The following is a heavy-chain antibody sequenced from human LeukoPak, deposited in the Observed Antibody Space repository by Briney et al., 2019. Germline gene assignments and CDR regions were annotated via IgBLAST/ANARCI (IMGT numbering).Heavy chain of an antibody. CDR1: GFTVSSNY. J-gene: IGHJ4*02. D-gene: IGHD6-19*01. CDR3: ARSYSSGFDY. Sequence: GGSLRLSCAASGFTVSSNYMSWVRQAPGKGLEWVSSITSSSSYIYYADSVKGRFTISRDNAKNSLYLQMNSLRAEDTAVYYCARSYSSGFDYWGQGTLVTVSS. V-gene: IGHV3-21*01. CDR2: ITSSSSYI.